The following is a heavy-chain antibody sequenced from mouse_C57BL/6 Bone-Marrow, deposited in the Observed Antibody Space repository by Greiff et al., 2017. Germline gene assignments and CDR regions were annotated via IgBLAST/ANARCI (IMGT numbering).Heavy chain of an antibody. J-gene: IGHJ2*01. Sequence: DVQLQESGGGLVKPGGSLKLSCAASGFTFSSYAMSWVRQTPEKRLEWVATISDGGSYTYYPDNVKGRFTISRDNAKNNLYLQMSHLKSEDTAMYYCARDDSFDYWGQGTTLTVSS. CDR2: ISDGGSYT. CDR3: ARDDSFDY. CDR1: GFTFSSYA. V-gene: IGHV5-4*01. D-gene: IGHD2-12*01.